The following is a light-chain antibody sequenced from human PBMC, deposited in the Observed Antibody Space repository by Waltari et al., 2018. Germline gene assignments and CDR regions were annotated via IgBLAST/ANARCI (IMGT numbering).Light chain of an antibody. CDR2: DAS. J-gene: IGKJ4*01. CDR1: QSVSSN. Sequence: EIVMTQSPATLSVSPGERVTLSCRASQSVSSNLAWYQQKPGQAPRLLIYDASTRATDIPARFSGSGSGTDFTHTISSLQSEDFAVYYCQQYNNWPPLTFGGGTKVEIK. V-gene: IGKV3-15*01. CDR3: QQYNNWPPLT.